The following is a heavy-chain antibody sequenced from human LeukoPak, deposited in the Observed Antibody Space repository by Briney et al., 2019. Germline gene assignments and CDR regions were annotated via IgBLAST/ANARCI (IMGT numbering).Heavy chain of an antibody. Sequence: ASVKVSCKASGYTFTSYGISWVRQAPGQGLEWMGWISAYNGNTNYAQKLQGRVTMTRDTSISTAYMELSRLRSDDTAVYYCARVHSSSWYGSYYVDVWGKGTTVTVSS. D-gene: IGHD6-13*01. CDR1: GYTFTSYG. V-gene: IGHV1-18*01. CDR2: ISAYNGNT. CDR3: ARVHSSSWYGSYYVDV. J-gene: IGHJ6*03.